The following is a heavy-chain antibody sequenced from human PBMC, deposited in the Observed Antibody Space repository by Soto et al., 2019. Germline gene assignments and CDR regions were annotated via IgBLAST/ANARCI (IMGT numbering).Heavy chain of an antibody. CDR3: ASRDPGTSVDY. D-gene: IGHD1-7*01. J-gene: IGHJ4*02. CDR2: IYRTGST. V-gene: IGHV4-4*02. Sequence: SETLSLTCSVSGGSFTSNNWWTWVRQPPGQGLEWIGEIYRTGSTNYNPSLKSRVTISLDKSENQFSLKVTSLTAADTAVYYCASRDPGTSVDYWGQGTLVTVSS. CDR1: GGSFTSNNW.